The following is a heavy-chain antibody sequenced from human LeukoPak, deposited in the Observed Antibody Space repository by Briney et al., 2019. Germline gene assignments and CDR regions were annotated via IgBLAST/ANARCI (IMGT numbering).Heavy chain of an antibody. V-gene: IGHV3-9*01. CDR3: AKDLDSPYVDTAMVSAFDI. Sequence: GRSLRLSCAASGFTFDDYAMHWVRQAPGKGLEWVSGISWNSGSIGYADSVKGRFTISRDNAKNSLYLQMNSLRAEDTALYYCAKDLDSPYVDTAMVSAFDIWGQGTMVTVSS. D-gene: IGHD5-18*01. J-gene: IGHJ3*02. CDR1: GFTFDDYA. CDR2: ISWNSGSI.